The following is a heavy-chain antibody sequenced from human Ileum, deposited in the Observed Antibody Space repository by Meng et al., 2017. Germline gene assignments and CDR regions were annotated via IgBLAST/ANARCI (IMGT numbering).Heavy chain of an antibody. CDR1: GYTFTNYA. CDR3: ARDEGIPASLDS. J-gene: IGHJ4*02. CDR2: IIAGNGKT. Sequence: QVQLVQSGAEVKKPGASVKVSCEAAGYTFTNYAMHWVRQAPGQRLEWMGWIIAGNGKTKYSQRIQGRVSITRDTSASTVYMELSRLRYEDTAVYYCARDEGIPASLDSWGQGTLVTVSS. D-gene: IGHD2-2*01. V-gene: IGHV1-3*01.